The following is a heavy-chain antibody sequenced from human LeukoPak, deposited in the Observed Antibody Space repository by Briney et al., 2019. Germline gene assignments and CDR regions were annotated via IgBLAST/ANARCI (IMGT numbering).Heavy chain of an antibody. CDR2: IIPIFGTA. V-gene: IGHV1-69*05. Sequence: SVKVSCKASGGTFSSYAINWVRQAPGQGLKWMGGIIPIFGTANYAQKLQGRVTMTTDTSTSTAYMELRSLRSDDTAVYYCARDFGSGYYYTHFDYWGQGTLVTVSS. J-gene: IGHJ4*02. CDR3: ARDFGSGYYYTHFDY. CDR1: GGTFSSYA. D-gene: IGHD3-22*01.